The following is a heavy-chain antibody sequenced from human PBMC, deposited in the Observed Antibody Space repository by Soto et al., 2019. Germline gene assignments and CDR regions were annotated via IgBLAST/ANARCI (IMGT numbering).Heavy chain of an antibody. Sequence: GSMGIGSVASGFSVKLYVMAGSRKTPGKGLEWVSAIRSNTAITHYPDSMRGRFTISRVNSENTIFLQMHSLRVEDSAVYFCVKASDGAWPYYLASWGQGTLVTVSS. CDR3: VKASDGAWPYYLAS. V-gene: IGHV3-23*01. J-gene: IGHJ4*02. CDR2: IRSNTAIT. CDR1: GFSVKLYV. D-gene: IGHD6-6*01.